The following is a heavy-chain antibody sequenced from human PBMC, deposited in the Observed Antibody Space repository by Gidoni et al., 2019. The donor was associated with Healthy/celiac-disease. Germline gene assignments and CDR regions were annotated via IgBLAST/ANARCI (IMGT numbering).Heavy chain of an antibody. CDR2: IRSKADSYAT. D-gene: IGHD6-13*01. CDR1: GFTFSGSA. CDR3: ARFAAENGMDV. V-gene: IGHV3-73*01. Sequence: EVQLAESGGGLVQPGGSLKLPCAASGFTFSGSAMHWVRQASGKGLEWVGRIRSKADSYATAYAASVKGRFTISRDDSKNTAYLQLNSLKTEDTAMYYCARFAAENGMDVWGQGTTVTVSS. J-gene: IGHJ6*02.